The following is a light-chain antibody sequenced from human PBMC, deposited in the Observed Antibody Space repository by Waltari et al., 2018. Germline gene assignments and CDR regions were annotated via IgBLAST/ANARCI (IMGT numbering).Light chain of an antibody. CDR1: ALPKQY. Sequence: SYELTQPPSVSVSPGQTARITCSGDALPKQYAYWYQEKPGQAPVLGIYKDRERPAGIPEGFSGSSSGTTVTLTMSGVQAEDEADYYCQSADSSGTWVFGGGTKLTVL. J-gene: IGLJ3*02. V-gene: IGLV3-25*02. CDR2: KDR. CDR3: QSADSSGTWV.